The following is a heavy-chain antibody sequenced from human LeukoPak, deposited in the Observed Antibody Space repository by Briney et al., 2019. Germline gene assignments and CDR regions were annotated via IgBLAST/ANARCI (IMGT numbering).Heavy chain of an antibody. J-gene: IGHJ4*02. CDR2: TYYRSKRYI. CDR1: GDSLSSNSAD. D-gene: IGHD4-23*01. Sequence: SQTPALTFASPGDSLSSNSADWNSPRHPPSRGLEWPGRTYYRSKRYIYYAEAVRGRITINATTSKNQFSLQLSSVTPEDTGVYYCARYGNSWILDSWGQGTLVTVSS. V-gene: IGHV6-1*01. CDR3: ARYGNSWILDS.